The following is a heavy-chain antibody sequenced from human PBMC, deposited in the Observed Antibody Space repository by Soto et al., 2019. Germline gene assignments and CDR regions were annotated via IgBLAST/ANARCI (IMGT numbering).Heavy chain of an antibody. V-gene: IGHV1-69*13. CDR1: GGTFSSYA. J-gene: IGHJ6*02. Sequence: GASVKVSCKASGGTFSSYAISWVRQAPGQGLEWMGGIIPIFGTANYAQKFQGRVTITADESTSTAYMELSSLRSEDTAVYYCASTIITIFGVVIGEHYYYYYGMDVWG. D-gene: IGHD3-3*01. CDR3: ASTIITIFGVVIGEHYYYYYGMDV. CDR2: IIPIFGTA.